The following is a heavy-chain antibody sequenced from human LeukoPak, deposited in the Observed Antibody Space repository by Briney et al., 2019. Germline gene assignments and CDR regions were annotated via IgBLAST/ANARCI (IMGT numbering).Heavy chain of an antibody. CDR2: IYYSGST. D-gene: IGHD2-15*01. Sequence: SETLSLTCTVSGGSISSYYWSWIRQPPGKGLEWIGYIYYSGSTNYNPSLKSRVTISVDTSKNQFSLKLSSVTAADTAVYYCARGGRRGGGKTDYMDVWGKGTTVTVSS. J-gene: IGHJ6*03. V-gene: IGHV4-59*12. CDR3: ARGGRRGGGKTDYMDV. CDR1: GGSISSYY.